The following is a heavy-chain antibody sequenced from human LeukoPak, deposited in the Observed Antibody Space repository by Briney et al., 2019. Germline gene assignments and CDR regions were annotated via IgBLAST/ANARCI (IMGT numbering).Heavy chain of an antibody. J-gene: IGHJ4*02. CDR1: GFTFSSYS. CDR2: ISSSSSYI. CDR3: ASTTDYGDPYYFDY. Sequence: GGSPRLSCAASGFTFSSYSMNWVRQAPGKGLEWVSSISSSSSYIYYADSVKGRFTISRDNAKNSLYLQMNSLRAEDTAVYYCASTTDYGDPYYFDYWGQGTLVTVSS. V-gene: IGHV3-21*01. D-gene: IGHD4-17*01.